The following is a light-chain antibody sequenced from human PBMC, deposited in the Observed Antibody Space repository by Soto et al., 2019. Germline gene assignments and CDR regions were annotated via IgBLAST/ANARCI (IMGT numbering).Light chain of an antibody. Sequence: ETVMTQTPATLSLSPGERATLSCRASQSISDNLAWYQQKPGQAPRLIIYTASIRATGIPARFSGSGSGTEFTLTISSLQSEDSAIYYCQKYNDWPPWTFGQGTRV. J-gene: IGKJ1*01. CDR3: QKYNDWPPWT. V-gene: IGKV3-15*01. CDR2: TAS. CDR1: QSISDN.